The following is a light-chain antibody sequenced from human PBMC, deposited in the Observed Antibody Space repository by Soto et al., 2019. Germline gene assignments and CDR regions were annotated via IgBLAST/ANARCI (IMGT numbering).Light chain of an antibody. V-gene: IGLV1-40*01. Sequence: QSVLTQPPSVSGAPGQRVTISCTGSSSNIGAGYEAHWYQQVPGTAPKLLIYENNNRPSGVPDRFSGSKSGTSASLAITGLRAEDEAEYYCQSYDSSLSGYGFGTGTKLTVL. CDR2: ENN. CDR1: SSNIGAGYE. J-gene: IGLJ1*01. CDR3: QSYDSSLSGYG.